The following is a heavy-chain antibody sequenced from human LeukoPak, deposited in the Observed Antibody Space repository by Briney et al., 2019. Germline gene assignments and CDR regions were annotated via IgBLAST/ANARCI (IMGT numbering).Heavy chain of an antibody. V-gene: IGHV3-11*04. CDR3: ARAQVGNYGYYFDY. J-gene: IGHJ4*02. Sequence: GGSLRLSCAASGFTFSDYYMSWIRQAPGKGLEWVSHISSSGSTIYYADSVKGRLTISRDNAKNSLYLQMNSLRAEDTAVYYCARAQVGNYGYYFDYWGQGTLVTVSS. CDR2: ISSSGSTI. CDR1: GFTFSDYY. D-gene: IGHD4-11*01.